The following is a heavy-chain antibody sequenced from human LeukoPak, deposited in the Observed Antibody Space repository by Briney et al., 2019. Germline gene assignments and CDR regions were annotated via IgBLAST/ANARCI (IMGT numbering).Heavy chain of an antibody. CDR2: IYHSGST. V-gene: IGHV4-30-2*05. J-gene: IGHJ4*02. CDR1: GGSISSGGYS. D-gene: IGHD3-22*01. CDR3: AREPVYYYDSSGYYPPVGY. Sequence: SETLSLTCAVSGGSISSGGYSWSWIRQPPGKGLEWIGYIYHSGSTYYNPSLKSRVTISVDTSKNQFSLKLSSVTAADTAVYYCAREPVYYYDSSGYYPPVGYWGQGTLVTVSS.